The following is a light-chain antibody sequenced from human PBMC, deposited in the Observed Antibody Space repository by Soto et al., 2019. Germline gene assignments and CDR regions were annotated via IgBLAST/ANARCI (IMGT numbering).Light chain of an antibody. CDR1: QTVRNNY. CDR3: QQFSSYPLN. V-gene: IGKV3-20*01. Sequence: EFLLTQSPGTLSLSRGERATLSCRASQTVRNNYLACYQQKPGQAPRLLIYDASSGATGIPDRFSRGGSGTDFTLNISRLEPEDFAVYYCQQFSSYPLNFGGGTKWIS. CDR2: DAS. J-gene: IGKJ4*01.